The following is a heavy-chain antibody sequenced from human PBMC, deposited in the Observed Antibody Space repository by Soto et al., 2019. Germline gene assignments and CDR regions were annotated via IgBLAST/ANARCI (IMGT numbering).Heavy chain of an antibody. D-gene: IGHD5-12*01. Sequence: QVQLVQSGAEVKKPGSSVKVSCKASGGTFSSYAISWVRQAPGQGLEWMGGIIPIFGTANYAQKFQGRVTITADDSTSTAYMELSSLRSEDTAGYYCARSTTGATDDYYYGMDVWGQGTTVTVSS. V-gene: IGHV1-69*01. CDR2: IIPIFGTA. J-gene: IGHJ6*02. CDR1: GGTFSSYA. CDR3: ARSTTGATDDYYYGMDV.